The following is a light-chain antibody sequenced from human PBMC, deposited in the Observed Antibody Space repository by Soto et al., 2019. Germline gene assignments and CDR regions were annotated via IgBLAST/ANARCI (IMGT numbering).Light chain of an antibody. Sequence: DIQMTQSPSSLSASVGDRVTITCRTSQSVSIYVNWYQQKPGKAPILLIYASSSLQSGVPSRFSGSGSGTDFTLTISSLEPEDFATYFCQQLNTFPPFFTFGTGTKVDIK. V-gene: IGKV1-39*01. CDR1: QSVSIY. CDR3: QQLNTFPPFFT. J-gene: IGKJ3*01. CDR2: ASS.